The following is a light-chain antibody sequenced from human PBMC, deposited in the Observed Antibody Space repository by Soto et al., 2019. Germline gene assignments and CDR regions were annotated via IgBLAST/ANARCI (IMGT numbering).Light chain of an antibody. Sequence: AIRMTQSPSSLSASTGDRVTITCRASQGISSFLAWYQQKPGKAPKLLIYAASTLQSGVPSRFSGSGSGTDFTLTISSLQPEDFATYYCQQYNYYRTFGQGTKVDIK. J-gene: IGKJ1*01. V-gene: IGKV1-8*01. CDR2: AAS. CDR3: QQYNYYRT. CDR1: QGISSF.